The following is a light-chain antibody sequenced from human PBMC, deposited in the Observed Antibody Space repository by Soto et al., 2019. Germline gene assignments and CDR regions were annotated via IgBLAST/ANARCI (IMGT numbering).Light chain of an antibody. CDR3: CSYTTSSTLV. CDR2: EVS. V-gene: IGLV2-14*01. Sequence: HSALTQPASVSGSPGQSITISCTGTSSDVGGYNYVSWYQQHPGKAPKLMIFEVSNRPSGVSHRFSGSKSGNTASLTISGLLAEDEADYYCCSYTTSSTLVFGGGTKLTVL. CDR1: SSDVGGYNY. J-gene: IGLJ2*01.